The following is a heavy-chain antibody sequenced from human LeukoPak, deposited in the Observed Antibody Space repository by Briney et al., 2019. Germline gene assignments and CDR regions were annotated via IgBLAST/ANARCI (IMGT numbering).Heavy chain of an antibody. CDR3: ASHTYYYGSGSLPYFDY. CDR1: GGTFSSYA. D-gene: IGHD3-10*01. J-gene: IGHJ4*02. V-gene: IGHV1-69*13. Sequence: SVKVSCKASGGTFSSYAISWVRQAPGQGLEWMGGIIPIFGTANYAQKFQGRVTITADESTSTAYMELSSLRSEDTAVYYCASHTYYYGSGSLPYFDYWGQGTLVTVSS. CDR2: IIPIFGTA.